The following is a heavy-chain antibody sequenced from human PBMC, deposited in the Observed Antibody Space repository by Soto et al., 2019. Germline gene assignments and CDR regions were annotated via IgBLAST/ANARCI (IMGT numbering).Heavy chain of an antibody. Sequence: QVQLQESGPGLVKPSGTLSLTCAVSGGSISSSNWWSWVRQPPGKGLEWIGETYHSGSTNYNPSLKSRVSISVDKSKKQFSLQLSSVTAAETAVYYCAGHMLSPANTVTSTFDYWGQGTLVTVSS. CDR2: TYHSGST. CDR3: AGHMLSPANTVTSTFDY. V-gene: IGHV4-4*02. J-gene: IGHJ4*02. D-gene: IGHD4-17*01. CDR1: GGSISSSNW.